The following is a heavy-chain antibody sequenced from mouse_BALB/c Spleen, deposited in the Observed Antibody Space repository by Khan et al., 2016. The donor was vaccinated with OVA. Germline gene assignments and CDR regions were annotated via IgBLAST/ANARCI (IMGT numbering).Heavy chain of an antibody. J-gene: IGHJ3*01. CDR2: INPSSGGT. CDR1: GYTFTSYY. V-gene: IGHV1S81*02. Sequence: QVQLKESGAELVKPGASVRLSCKASGYTFTSYYLYWVKQRPGQGLEWIGDINPSSGGTNFYEKFKSKATLTVDKSSSTAYIQLNSLTFEDSAVYYCSRSGYGSFAYWGQGTLVTVSA. D-gene: IGHD2-2*01. CDR3: SRSGYGSFAY.